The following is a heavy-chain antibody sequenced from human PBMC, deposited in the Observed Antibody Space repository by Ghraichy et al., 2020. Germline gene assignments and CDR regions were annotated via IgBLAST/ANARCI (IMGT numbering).Heavy chain of an antibody. CDR1: GFTFSTYW. V-gene: IGHV3-33*08. CDR2: IWYDGSNK. D-gene: IGHD3/OR15-3a*01. CDR3: ARDLRNFWTEGLGMDV. J-gene: IGHJ6*02. Sequence: GGSLRLSCAASGFTFSTYWMSWVRQAPGKGLEWVAVIWYDGSNKYYADSVKGRFTISRDNSKNTLYLQMNSLRAEDTAVYYCARDLRNFWTEGLGMDVWGQGTTVTVSS.